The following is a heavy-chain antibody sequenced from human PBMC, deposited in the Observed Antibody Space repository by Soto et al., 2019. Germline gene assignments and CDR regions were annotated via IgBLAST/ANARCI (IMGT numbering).Heavy chain of an antibody. V-gene: IGHV1-18*01. J-gene: IGHJ6*02. D-gene: IGHD6-13*01. CDR3: ARRGYSSSWYYYYYYGMDV. CDR1: GYTFTSYG. CDR2: ISAYNGNT. Sequence: ASVKVSCKASGYTFTSYGISRVRQAPGQGLEWMGWISAYNGNTNYAQKLQGRVTMTTDTSTSTAYMELRSLRSEDTAVYYCARRGYSSSWYYYYYYGMDVWGQGTTVTVSS.